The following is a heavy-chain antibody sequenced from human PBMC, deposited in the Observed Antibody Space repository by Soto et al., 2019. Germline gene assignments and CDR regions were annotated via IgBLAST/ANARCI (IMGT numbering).Heavy chain of an antibody. V-gene: IGHV1-46*01. D-gene: IGHD2-8*02. CDR1: GYTFTSYY. CDR2: INPSGGST. Sequence: QVPLVQSGAEVKKPGASVKVSCKASGYTFTSYYIHWVRQAPGQGLEWMGKINPSGGSTSDAQTCQGRVTVTRDTSTSTVDLELSSLRSEDTAVYDCARDTSTLGTCVYWGQGTLVTVSS. J-gene: IGHJ4*02. CDR3: ARDTSTLGTCVY.